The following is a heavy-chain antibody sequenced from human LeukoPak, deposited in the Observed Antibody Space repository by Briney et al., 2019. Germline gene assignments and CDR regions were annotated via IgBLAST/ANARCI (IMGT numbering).Heavy chain of an antibody. J-gene: IGHJ6*02. V-gene: IGHV1-8*01. D-gene: IGHD1-1*01. CDR3: ARGTTGTTGPLYYYYGMDV. CDR2: MNPNSGNT. Sequence: GASVKVSCKASGYTFTSYDINWVRQATGQGLEWMGWMNPNSGNTGYAQKFQGRVTMTRNTSISTAYMELSSLRPEDTAVYYCARGTTGTTGPLYYYYGMDVWGQGTTVTVSS. CDR1: GYTFTSYD.